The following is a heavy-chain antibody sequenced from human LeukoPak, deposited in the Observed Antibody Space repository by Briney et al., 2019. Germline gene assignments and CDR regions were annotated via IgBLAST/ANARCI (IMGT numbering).Heavy chain of an antibody. D-gene: IGHD3-9*01. J-gene: IGHJ6*03. V-gene: IGHV4-39*07. CDR1: GGSISSSSYY. CDR3: ARDGVRYFSGMVSMDV. Sequence: TSETLSLTCTVSGGSISSSSYYWGWIRQPPGKGLEWIGSIYYSGSTYYNPSLKSRVTISVDTSKNQFSLKLSSVTAADTAVYYCARDGVRYFSGMVSMDVWGKGTTVTVSS. CDR2: IYYSGST.